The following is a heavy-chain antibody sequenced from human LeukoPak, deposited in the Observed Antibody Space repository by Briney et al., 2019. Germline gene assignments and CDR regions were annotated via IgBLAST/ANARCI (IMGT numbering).Heavy chain of an antibody. CDR3: AREFMVGGLPGAFDI. J-gene: IGHJ3*02. CDR2: IYYSGST. V-gene: IGHV4-39*02. CDR1: GGSISSNNYY. Sequence: PSETLSLTCTVSGGSISSNNYYWGWIRQPPGKGLEWIGSIYYSGSTYYNPSLKSRVSISVDTSKKQFSLKLSSVTAADTAVYYCAREFMVGGLPGAFDIWGQGTLVTVSS. D-gene: IGHD1-26*01.